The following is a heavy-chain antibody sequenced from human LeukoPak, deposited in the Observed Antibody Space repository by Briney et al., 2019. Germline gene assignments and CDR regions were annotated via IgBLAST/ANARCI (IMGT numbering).Heavy chain of an antibody. Sequence: SQTLSLTCTVSGGSISSGDYYWSWIRQPPGKGLEWIGYIYYSGSTYYNPSLKSRVTISVDTSKSQFSLKLSSVTAADAAVYYCAREGLRAGTADYWGQGTLVTVSS. CDR1: GGSISSGDYY. V-gene: IGHV4-30-4*08. D-gene: IGHD1-7*01. CDR2: IYYSGST. CDR3: AREGLRAGTADY. J-gene: IGHJ4*02.